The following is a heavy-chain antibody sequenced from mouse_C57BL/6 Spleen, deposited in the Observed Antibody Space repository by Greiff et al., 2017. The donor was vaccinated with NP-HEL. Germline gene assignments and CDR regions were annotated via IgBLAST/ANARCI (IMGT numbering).Heavy chain of an antibody. CDR3: ARKEGYDYDGD. CDR1: GYTFTSYW. D-gene: IGHD2-4*01. J-gene: IGHJ2*01. Sequence: QVQLKQSGAELVKPGASVKMSCKASGYTFTSYWITWVKQRPGQGLEWIGDIYPGSGSTNYNEKFKSKATLTVDTSSSTAYMQLSSLTSEDSAVYYCARKEGYDYDGDWGQGTTLTVSS. V-gene: IGHV1-55*01. CDR2: IYPGSGST.